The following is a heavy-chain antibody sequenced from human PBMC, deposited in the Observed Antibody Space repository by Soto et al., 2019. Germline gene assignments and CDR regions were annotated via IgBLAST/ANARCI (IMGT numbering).Heavy chain of an antibody. CDR3: VLAAAGEAYYYGMDV. J-gene: IGHJ6*02. CDR1: GYTFTSYD. V-gene: IGHV1-8*01. Sequence: RASVKVSCKASGYTFTSYDINWVRQATGQGLEWMGWMNPNSGNTGYAQKFQGRVTMTRNTSISTAYMELSSLRSEDTAVYHCVLAAAGEAYYYGMDVWGQGTTVTVSS. D-gene: IGHD6-13*01. CDR2: MNPNSGNT.